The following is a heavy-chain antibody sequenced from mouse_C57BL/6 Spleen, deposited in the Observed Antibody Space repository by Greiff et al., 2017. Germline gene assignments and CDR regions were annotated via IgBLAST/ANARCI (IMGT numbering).Heavy chain of an antibody. Sequence: QVQLQQPGAELVMPGASVKLSCKASGYTFTSYWMHWVKQRPGQGLEWIGEIDPSDSYTNYNQKFKGKSTLTVDKSSSTAYMQLSSLTSEDSAVYYCAREDSSGSAWFAYWGQGTLVTGSA. D-gene: IGHD3-2*02. CDR1: GYTFTSYW. CDR2: IDPSDSYT. V-gene: IGHV1-69*01. CDR3: AREDSSGSAWFAY. J-gene: IGHJ3*01.